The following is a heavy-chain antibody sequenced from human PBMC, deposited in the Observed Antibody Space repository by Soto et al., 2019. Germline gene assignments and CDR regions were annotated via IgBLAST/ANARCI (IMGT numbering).Heavy chain of an antibody. V-gene: IGHV5-51*01. CDR1: GYGFTSYW. J-gene: IGHJ6*02. CDR2: IYPGDSDT. CDR3: ARHRNEGTGYYGMDV. Sequence: GESLKISCKGSGYGFTSYWIGWVRQMPGKGLEWMGIIYPGDSDTRYSPSFQGQVTISADKSISTAYLQWSSLKASDTAMYYCARHRNEGTGYYGMDVWGQGTTVTVSS.